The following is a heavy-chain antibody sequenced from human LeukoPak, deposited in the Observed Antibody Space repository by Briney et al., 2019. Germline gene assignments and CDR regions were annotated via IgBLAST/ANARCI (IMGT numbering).Heavy chain of an antibody. CDR3: ARDYYDSSGYLNWFDP. J-gene: IGHJ5*02. CDR2: IWYDGSNK. Sequence: GGSLRLSCAASGFTFSSYSMNWVRQAPGKGLEWVAVIWYDGSNKYYADSVKGRFTISRDNSKNTLYLQMNSLRAEDTAVYYCARDYYDSSGYLNWFDPWGQGTLVTVPS. V-gene: IGHV3-33*08. CDR1: GFTFSSYS. D-gene: IGHD3-22*01.